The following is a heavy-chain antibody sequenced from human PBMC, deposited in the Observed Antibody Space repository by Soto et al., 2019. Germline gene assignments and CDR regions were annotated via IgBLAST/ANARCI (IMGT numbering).Heavy chain of an antibody. CDR2: IIPILGIA. D-gene: IGHD6-13*01. CDR1: GYTFTSYD. Sequence: GASVKVSCKASGYTFTSYDISWVRQAPGQGLEWMGRIIPILGIANYAQKFQGRVTITADKSTSTAYMELSSLRSEDTAVYYCARVPGIAAAKWFDPWGQGTLVTVSS. CDR3: ARVPGIAAAKWFDP. J-gene: IGHJ5*02. V-gene: IGHV1-69*04.